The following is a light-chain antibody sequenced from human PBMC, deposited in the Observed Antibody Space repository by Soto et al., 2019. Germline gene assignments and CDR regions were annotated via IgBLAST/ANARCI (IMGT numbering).Light chain of an antibody. CDR2: GAS. CDR1: QSVSSSY. V-gene: IGKV3-20*01. Sequence: ETVLTQSPGTLSLSPGEIATLSCRVSQSVSSSYLAWYQQKPGQAPRLLIYGASSRATGIPDRLSGSGSGTDFALTISRLEPEAFAGYYCQQEGSSPPWWTFGQGTKVGIK. J-gene: IGKJ1*01. CDR3: QQEGSSPPWWT.